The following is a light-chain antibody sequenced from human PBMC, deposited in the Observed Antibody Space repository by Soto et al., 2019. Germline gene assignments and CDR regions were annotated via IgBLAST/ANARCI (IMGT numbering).Light chain of an antibody. CDR1: QSVSSY. CDR3: QQYKNWPRT. V-gene: IGKV3-15*01. Sequence: EIVLTQSPASLSLSPGERATLSCRASQSVSSYLAWYQQKPGQAPRLLIYGASTRATGIPARFSGSGSGTEFTLTISSLQSEDFAVYYCQQYKNWPRTFGQGTKV. J-gene: IGKJ1*01. CDR2: GAS.